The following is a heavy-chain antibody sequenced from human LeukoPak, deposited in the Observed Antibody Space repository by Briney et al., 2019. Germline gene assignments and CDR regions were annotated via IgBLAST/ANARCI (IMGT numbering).Heavy chain of an antibody. J-gene: IGHJ4*02. V-gene: IGHV1-45*02. CDR2: ITPFNGNT. CDR3: ANGPDSNYFDS. D-gene: IGHD2-21*01. CDR1: GYTFTYRY. Sequence: GASVKVSCKASGYTFTYRYLHWVRQAPGQALEWMGWITPFNGNTNYAQKFQDRVTITRDRSMSTAYMELSSLRSEDTAMYYCANGPDSNYFDSWGQGTLVTVSS.